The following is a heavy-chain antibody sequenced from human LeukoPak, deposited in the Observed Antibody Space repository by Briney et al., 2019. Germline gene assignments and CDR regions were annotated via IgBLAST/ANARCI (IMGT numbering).Heavy chain of an antibody. V-gene: IGHV3-21*01. D-gene: IGHD5-24*01. CDR2: ITSSSTYI. Sequence: GGSLRLSCEASGFTFSSYIMSWVHQAPGKGLEWVSSITSSSTYIYYADSVKGRFTISRDNAKNSLYLQMNSLRDEDTAVYSCARDGVRDGLYFDRWGQGTLVTVSS. J-gene: IGHJ4*02. CDR3: ARDGVRDGLYFDR. CDR1: GFTFSSYI.